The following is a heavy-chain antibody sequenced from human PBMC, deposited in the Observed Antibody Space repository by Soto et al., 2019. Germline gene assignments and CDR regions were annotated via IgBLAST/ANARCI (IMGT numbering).Heavy chain of an antibody. J-gene: IGHJ5*02. V-gene: IGHV1-2*02. D-gene: IGHD6-13*01. CDR1: GYTFTGYY. Sequence: GASVKVSCKASGYTFTGYYMHWVRQAPGQGLEWMGWINPNSGGTNYAQKFQGRVTMTRNTSISTAYMELSRLRSDDPAAYYGAREGHSSSWYEHWGQGTLVTVSS. CDR3: AREGHSSSWYEH. CDR2: INPNSGGT.